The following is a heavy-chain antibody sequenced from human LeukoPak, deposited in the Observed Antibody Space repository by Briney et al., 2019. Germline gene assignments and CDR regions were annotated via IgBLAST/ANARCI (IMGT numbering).Heavy chain of an antibody. D-gene: IGHD1-1*01. V-gene: IGHV1-18*01. CDR1: GYIFTNYG. CDR2: ISTHKGYT. J-gene: IGHJ6*02. Sequence: ASVTVSFKASGYIFTNYGISWVRQAPGQGLEWMGWISTHKGYTNYAQKFQGRVTMTTDTPTSIVYMELTNLRSDDTAVYYCAREVNDDYYYYGMDVWGQGTPVTVSS. CDR3: AREVNDDYYYYGMDV.